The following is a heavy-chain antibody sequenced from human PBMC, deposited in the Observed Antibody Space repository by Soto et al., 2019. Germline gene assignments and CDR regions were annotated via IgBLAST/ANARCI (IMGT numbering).Heavy chain of an antibody. CDR1: GFTFSSYG. CDR2: ISYDGSNK. V-gene: IGHV3-30*18. D-gene: IGHD2-21*02. CDR3: AKXVVVTPSELYYYYGMDV. J-gene: IGHJ6*01. Sequence: GVSLRLSCAASGFTFSSYGMHWVRQAPGKGLEWVAVISYDGSNKYYADSVKGRFTISRDNSKNTLYLQMNSLRAEDTAVYYCAKXVVVTPSELYYYYGMDVWGQGTTVTVSS.